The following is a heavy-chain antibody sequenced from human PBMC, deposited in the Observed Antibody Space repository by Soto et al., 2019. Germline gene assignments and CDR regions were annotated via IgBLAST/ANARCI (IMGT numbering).Heavy chain of an antibody. V-gene: IGHV1-69*13. D-gene: IGHD3-16*01. J-gene: IGHJ6*02. CDR1: GGTFSSYA. CDR2: IIPIFGTA. Sequence: SVKVSCKASGGTFSSYAISWVRQAPGQGLEWMGGIIPIFGTANYAQKFQGRVTITADESTSTAYMELSSLRSEDTAVYYCARDGALGENYYYYGMDVWGQGTTVTVSS. CDR3: ARDGALGENYYYYGMDV.